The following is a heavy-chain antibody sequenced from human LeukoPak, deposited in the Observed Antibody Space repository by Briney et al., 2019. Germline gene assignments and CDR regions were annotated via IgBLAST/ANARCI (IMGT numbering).Heavy chain of an antibody. D-gene: IGHD6-19*01. CDR2: IYSGGST. CDR1: GFTFSSYA. CDR3: AKFEGATIPGWFNDY. V-gene: IGHV3-23*03. J-gene: IGHJ4*02. Sequence: GGSLRLSCAASGFTFSSYAMSWVRQAPGKGLEWVSVIYSGGSTYYADSVKGRFTISRDNSKNTLYLQMNSLRTEDTAVYFCAKFEGATIPGWFNDYWGQGILVTVSS.